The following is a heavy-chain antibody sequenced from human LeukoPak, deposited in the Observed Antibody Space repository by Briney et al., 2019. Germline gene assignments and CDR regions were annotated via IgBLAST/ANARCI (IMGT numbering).Heavy chain of an antibody. Sequence: ASVKVSCKASGYTFTSYDINWVRQATGQGLEWMGWMNPNSGNTGYAQKFQGRVTMTRNTSISTAYMELSSLRSEDTAVYYCARYCGGDCYAPPGMDVWGQGTTVTVSS. CDR2: MNPNSGNT. V-gene: IGHV1-8*01. J-gene: IGHJ6*02. CDR1: GYTFTSYD. D-gene: IGHD2-21*02. CDR3: ARYCGGDCYAPPGMDV.